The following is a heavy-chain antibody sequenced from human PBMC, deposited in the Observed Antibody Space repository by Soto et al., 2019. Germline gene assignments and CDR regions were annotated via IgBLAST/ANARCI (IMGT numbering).Heavy chain of an antibody. V-gene: IGHV3-23*01. CDR2: ITDSGGST. Sequence: EVQLLESGGDLVQPGGSLRLSCVVSGITFWSRAMSWVRQAPGEGLEWVSTITDSGGSTYYADSVKGRFTISRDNSKNTLYLQMNSLRAEDTAVYYCAKRPQWLGPWGQGTLVTVSS. D-gene: IGHD6-19*01. J-gene: IGHJ5*02. CDR1: GITFWSRA. CDR3: AKRPQWLGP.